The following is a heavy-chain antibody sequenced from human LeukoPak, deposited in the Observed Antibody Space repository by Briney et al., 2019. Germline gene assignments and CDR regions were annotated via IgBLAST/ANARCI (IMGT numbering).Heavy chain of an antibody. V-gene: IGHV1-69*06. CDR2: IIPIFGTA. D-gene: IGHD3-22*01. CDR1: GYTFTGYY. Sequence: ASVKVSCKASGYTFTGYYMHWVRQAPGQGLEWMGGIIPIFGTANYAQKFQGRVTITADKSTSAAYMELSSLRSEDTAVYYCASPFITKIGPGAFDIWGQGTMVTVSS. CDR3: ASPFITKIGPGAFDI. J-gene: IGHJ3*02.